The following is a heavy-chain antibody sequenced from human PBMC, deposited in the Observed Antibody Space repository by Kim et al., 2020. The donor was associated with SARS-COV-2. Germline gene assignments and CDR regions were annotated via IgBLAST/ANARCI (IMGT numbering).Heavy chain of an antibody. D-gene: IGHD2-21*02. J-gene: IGHJ3*02. Sequence: ASVKVSCKASGYTFTSYGISWVRQAPGQGLEWMGWISAYNGNTNYAQKLQGRVTMTTDTSTSTAYMELRSLRSDDTAVYYCAREVHVVTAIGTLGAFDIWGQGTMVTVSS. CDR1: GYTFTSYG. CDR3: AREVHVVTAIGTLGAFDI. V-gene: IGHV1-18*01. CDR2: ISAYNGNT.